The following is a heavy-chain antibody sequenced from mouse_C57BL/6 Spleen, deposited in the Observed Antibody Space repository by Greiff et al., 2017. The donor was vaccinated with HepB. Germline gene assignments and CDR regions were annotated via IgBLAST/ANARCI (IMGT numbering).Heavy chain of an antibody. CDR1: GFTFSSYA. J-gene: IGHJ3*01. Sequence: EVQGVESGGGLVKPGGSLKLSCAASGFTFSSYAMSWVRQTPEKRLEWVATISDGGSYTYYPDNVKGRFTISRDNAKNNLYLQMSHLKSEDTAMYYCARDIWASYDAFAYWGQGTLVTVSA. V-gene: IGHV5-4*01. CDR3: ARDIWASYDAFAY. D-gene: IGHD2-12*01. CDR2: ISDGGSYT.